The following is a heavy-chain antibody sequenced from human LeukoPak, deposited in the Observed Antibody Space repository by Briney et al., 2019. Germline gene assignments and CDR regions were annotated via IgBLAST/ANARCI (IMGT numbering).Heavy chain of an antibody. V-gene: IGHV3-7*01. J-gene: IGHJ3*02. CDR2: IKQDGSEK. CDR3: ARAGWANDYGDAFDI. Sequence: PGGSLRLSCAASGFTFSSYWMSWVRQAPGKGLEWVANIKQDGSEKYYVDSVKGRFTISRDNAKNSLYLQMNSLRAEDTAVYYCARAGWANDYGDAFDIWGQGTMVTVSS. CDR1: GFTFSSYW. D-gene: IGHD4-17*01.